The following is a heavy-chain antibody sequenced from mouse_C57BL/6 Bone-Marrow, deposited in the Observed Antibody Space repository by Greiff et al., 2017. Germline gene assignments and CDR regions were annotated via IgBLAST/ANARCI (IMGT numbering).Heavy chain of an antibody. CDR2: IYPRSGNT. J-gene: IGHJ3*01. CDR1: GYTFTSYG. D-gene: IGHD2-2*01. V-gene: IGHV1-81*01. Sequence: QVQLQQSGAELARPGASVKLSCKASGYTFTSYGISWVKQRTGQGLEWIGEIYPRSGNTYYNEKFKGKATLTADKSSSTAYMELRSLTSEDSAVYFCARRGDGYDWGQGTLVTVSA. CDR3: ARRGDGYD.